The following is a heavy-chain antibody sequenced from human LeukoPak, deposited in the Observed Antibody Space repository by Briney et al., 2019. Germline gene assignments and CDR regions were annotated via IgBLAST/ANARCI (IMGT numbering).Heavy chain of an antibody. Sequence: GGSLRLSCAASGFTFSSYAMHWVRQAPGKGLGWVAVISYDGSNKYYADSVKGRFTISRDNSKNTLYLQMNSLRAEDTAVYYCASCESLELDYAPFGPWGQGTLVTVSS. CDR3: ASCESLELDYAPFGP. V-gene: IGHV3-30*04. D-gene: IGHD1-1*01. CDR1: GFTFSSYA. CDR2: ISYDGSNK. J-gene: IGHJ5*02.